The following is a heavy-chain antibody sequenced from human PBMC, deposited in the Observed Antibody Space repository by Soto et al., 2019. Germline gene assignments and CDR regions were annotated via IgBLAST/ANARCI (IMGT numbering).Heavy chain of an antibody. V-gene: IGHV1-18*01. CDR3: ARGRYGDY. J-gene: IGHJ4*02. D-gene: IGHD1-1*01. CDR1: GYAFTTYG. Sequence: QVHLVQSGAEVKKPGASVKVSCKGSGYAFTTYGITWVRQAPGQGLEWMGWISAHNGNTNYAQKLQGRVTVTSDTSTSTAYMELRSLRYDDTAVYYCARGRYGDYWGQGALVTVSS. CDR2: ISAHNGNT.